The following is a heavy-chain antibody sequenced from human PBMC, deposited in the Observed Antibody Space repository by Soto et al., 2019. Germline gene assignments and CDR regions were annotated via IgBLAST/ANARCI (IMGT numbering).Heavy chain of an antibody. V-gene: IGHV3-9*01. Sequence: EVQLVESGGGLVQPGRSLRLSCAASGFSFDGYGMHWVRQAPGKGLEWVSGISWNSGSIGYADSVKGRFTISRDNAKNCLYLQMNSLRAEDTALYDCAKDVRMQEFRGFDYWGQGTLVTVSS. D-gene: IGHD3-10*01. J-gene: IGHJ4*02. CDR2: ISWNSGSI. CDR3: AKDVRMQEFRGFDY. CDR1: GFSFDGYG.